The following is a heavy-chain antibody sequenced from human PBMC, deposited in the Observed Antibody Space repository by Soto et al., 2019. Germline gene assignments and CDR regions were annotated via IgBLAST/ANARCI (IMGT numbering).Heavy chain of an antibody. Sequence: QVQLVESGGGVVQPGRSLRLSCAASGFTFSSYAMHWVRQAPGKGLEWVAVISYDGSNKYYADSVKGRFTISRDNSKNTLYLQMNGLRAGDTAVYYCARASNGWYYDYWGQGTLVTVSS. D-gene: IGHD6-19*01. V-gene: IGHV3-30-3*01. CDR2: ISYDGSNK. CDR3: ARASNGWYYDY. CDR1: GFTFSSYA. J-gene: IGHJ4*02.